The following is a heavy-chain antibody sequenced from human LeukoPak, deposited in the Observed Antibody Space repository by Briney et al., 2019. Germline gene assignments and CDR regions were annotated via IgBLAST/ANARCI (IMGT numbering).Heavy chain of an antibody. V-gene: IGHV1-69*10. CDR2: IIPILGIA. CDR3: ARAGRGDSSGWYIIDY. Sequence: GPTVSVSSTASGGTFSIYAISWVRQAPGQGLEWMGRIIPILGIANYAQKFQGRVTITADKPTSTAYMELSSLRCEDTAVYYCARAGRGDSSGWYIIDYWGQGTLVTVSS. J-gene: IGHJ4*02. CDR1: GGTFSIYA. D-gene: IGHD6-19*01.